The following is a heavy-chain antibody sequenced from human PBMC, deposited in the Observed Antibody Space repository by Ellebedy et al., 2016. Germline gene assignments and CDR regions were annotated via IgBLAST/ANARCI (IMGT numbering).Heavy chain of an antibody. CDR1: GFTVSSNF. CDR2: IYRDGST. V-gene: IGHV3-66*01. CDR3: ASGETWGTPTINP. D-gene: IGHD3-16*01. J-gene: IGHJ5*02. Sequence: GGSLRLXXAASGFTVSSNFMAWVRQAPGKGLQWVSIIYRDGSTYYADSVKGRFTISRDNAKNTLYLQMNSLRAEDTAVYYCASGETWGTPTINPWGHGTLVTVSS.